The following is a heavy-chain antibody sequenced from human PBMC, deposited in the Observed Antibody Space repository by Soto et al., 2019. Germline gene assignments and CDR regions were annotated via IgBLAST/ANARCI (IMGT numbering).Heavy chain of an antibody. V-gene: IGHV1-69*01. J-gene: IGHJ4*02. CDR2: IIPYYNTL. D-gene: IGHD6-13*01. Sequence: QAQVVQSGAEVRKPGSSVKLSCKASEGEFNSYAIAWVRQAPGQGLEWMGGIIPYYNTLNYAQKFQDRVTITADDSTNTVYMELSSLRSDDTAVYFCASGASRWYPYFFDSWAQGTLVTVSS. CDR1: EGEFNSYA. CDR3: ASGASRWYPYFFDS.